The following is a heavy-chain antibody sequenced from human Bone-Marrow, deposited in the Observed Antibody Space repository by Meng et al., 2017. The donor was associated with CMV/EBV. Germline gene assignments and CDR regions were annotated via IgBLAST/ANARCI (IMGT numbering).Heavy chain of an antibody. CDR2: INPKSGGA. CDR1: GYIFTAYY. Sequence: ASVKVSCKASGYIFTAYYMHWVRQAPGQGLEWVGWINPKSGGANYAHNFQGRVTMTRDTSIDTVYMELSSLRSEDTAVYYCARAGGAIRPPFDYWGQGTLVTVSS. V-gene: IGHV1-2*07. D-gene: IGHD6-6*01. CDR3: ARAGGAIRPPFDY. J-gene: IGHJ4*02.